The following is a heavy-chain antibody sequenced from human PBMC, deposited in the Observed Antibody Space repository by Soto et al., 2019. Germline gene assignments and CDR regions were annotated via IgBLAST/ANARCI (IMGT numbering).Heavy chain of an antibody. CDR1: GFTFSDYY. V-gene: IGHV3-7*01. CDR3: ARSSPLGPPGY. CDR2: IKDDGSDK. J-gene: IGHJ4*02. Sequence: GGSLRLSCAASGFTFSDYYMSWVRQAPGKGLEWVANIKDDGSDKYYVDSVKGRFTISRDNAKNSLYLQMNSLRVEDTAVYYCARSSPLGPPGYWGQGTLVTVSS.